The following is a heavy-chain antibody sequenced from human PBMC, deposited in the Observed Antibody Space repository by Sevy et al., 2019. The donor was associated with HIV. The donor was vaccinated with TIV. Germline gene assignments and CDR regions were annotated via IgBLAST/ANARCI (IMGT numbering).Heavy chain of an antibody. CDR1: GFTFGSYW. CDR2: IKQAGSEK. Sequence: GGSLRLSCAASGFTFGSYWMNWIRQAPGKGLEWVANIKQAGSEKYYVDSVKGRFTISRVNAKNSLYLEMNTLRAEDTAVYYCATSGRETWGQELWSPSPQ. V-gene: IGHV3-7*01. CDR3: ATSGRET. J-gene: IGHJ5*01. D-gene: IGHD1-26*01.